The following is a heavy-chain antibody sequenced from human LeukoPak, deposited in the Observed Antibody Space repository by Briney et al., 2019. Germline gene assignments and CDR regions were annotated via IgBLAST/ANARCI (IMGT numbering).Heavy chain of an antibody. Sequence: SETLSLTCTVSGSSMSSGYYWGWIRQPPGKGLEWIGSIFHSGSSYYNPSLKSRVTMSVDTSKIQFSLRLTSVTAADTAVYYCARTATDSSGYSAFDIWGQGTVVTVSS. CDR3: ARTATDSSGYSAFDI. J-gene: IGHJ3*02. D-gene: IGHD3-22*01. V-gene: IGHV4-38-2*02. CDR2: IFHSGSS. CDR1: GSSMSSGYY.